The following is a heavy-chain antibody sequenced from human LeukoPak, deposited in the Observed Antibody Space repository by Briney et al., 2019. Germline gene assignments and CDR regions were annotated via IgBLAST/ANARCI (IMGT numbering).Heavy chain of an antibody. Sequence: GGTLRLSCAASGFTFSDYYMSWVRQAPGKGLEWVSGTSDRGDYTYYADSVKGRFTISRDNSKNTLYLQMNSLRAEDTALYFCAKKAQYNGNYPLDYWGQGTLVTVSS. CDR1: GFTFSDYY. CDR3: AKKAQYNGNYPLDY. J-gene: IGHJ4*02. D-gene: IGHD1-26*01. V-gene: IGHV3-23*01. CDR2: TSDRGDYT.